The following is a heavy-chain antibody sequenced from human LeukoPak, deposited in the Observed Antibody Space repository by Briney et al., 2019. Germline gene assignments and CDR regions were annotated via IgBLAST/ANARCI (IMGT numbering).Heavy chain of an antibody. J-gene: IGHJ2*01. CDR1: GGSFSGYY. V-gene: IGHV4-34*01. CDR2: INHSGST. Sequence: SETLSLTCAVYGGSFSGYYWSWIRQPPGKGLEWIGEINHSGSTNYNPSLKSRVTISVDTSKNQFSLKLSPVTAADTAVYYCASSNWYFDLWGRGTLVTVSS. CDR3: ASSNWYFDL.